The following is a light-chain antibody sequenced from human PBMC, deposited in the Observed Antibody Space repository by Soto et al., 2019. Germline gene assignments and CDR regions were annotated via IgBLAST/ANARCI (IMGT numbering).Light chain of an antibody. CDR2: GAS. Sequence: EIVWTQSKGTLSLSPGVRATLSCRASQSVNSNYLVWYQQKPGQAPRLLIYGASTRAAGITDRFSGSGSGTEFTLTISRLEPEDFAVYYCQPYDNSPLFGPGSKVDIK. CDR3: QPYDNSPL. CDR1: QSVNSNY. J-gene: IGKJ3*01. V-gene: IGKV3-20*01.